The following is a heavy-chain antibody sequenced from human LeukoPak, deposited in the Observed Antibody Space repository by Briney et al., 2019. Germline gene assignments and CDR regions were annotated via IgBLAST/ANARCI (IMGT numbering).Heavy chain of an antibody. CDR1: GGSISSGGYY. CDR2: IYYSGST. J-gene: IGHJ4*02. V-gene: IGHV4-31*03. D-gene: IGHD6-19*01. CDR3: ARVMVKAGTLDY. Sequence: SETLSLTCTVSGGSISSGGYYWSWIRQHPGTGLEWIGYIYYSGSTYYNPSLKSRVTISVDTSKNQFSLKLSSVTAADTAVYYCARVMVKAGTLDYWGQGTLVTVSS.